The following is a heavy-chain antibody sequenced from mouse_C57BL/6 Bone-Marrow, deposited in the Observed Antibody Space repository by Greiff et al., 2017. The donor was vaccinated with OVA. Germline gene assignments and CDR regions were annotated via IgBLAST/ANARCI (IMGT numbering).Heavy chain of an antibody. Sequence: VQLQESGAELARPGASVKMSCKASGYTFTSYTMHWVKQRPGQGLEWIGYINPSSGYTKYNQKFKDKATLTADKSSSTAYMQLSSLTSEYSAVYYCARSRSSYHYYAMDYWGQGTSVTVSS. CDR3: ARSRSSYHYYAMDY. D-gene: IGHD1-1*01. J-gene: IGHJ4*01. CDR1: GYTFTSYT. V-gene: IGHV1-4*01. CDR2: INPSSGYT.